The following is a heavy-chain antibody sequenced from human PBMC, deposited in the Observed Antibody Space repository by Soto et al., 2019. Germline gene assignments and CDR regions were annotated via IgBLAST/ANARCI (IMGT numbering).Heavy chain of an antibody. V-gene: IGHV1-69*02. CDR1: GGTFSSYT. Sequence: QVQLVQSGAEVKKPGSSVKVSCKASGGTFSSYTISWVRQAPGQGLEWMGRIIPILGIANYAQKFQGRVTITADKSTSTAYMELSSLRSEDTAVYYCARAYGYDYNWFDPWGQGTLVTVSS. J-gene: IGHJ5*02. CDR2: IIPILGIA. CDR3: ARAYGYDYNWFDP. D-gene: IGHD5-12*01.